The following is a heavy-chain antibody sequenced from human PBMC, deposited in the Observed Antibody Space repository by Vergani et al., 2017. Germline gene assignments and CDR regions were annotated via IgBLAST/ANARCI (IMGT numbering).Heavy chain of an antibody. CDR2: ISYDGSNK. CDR3: AKVHRDYDFWSGSRYYYYYMDV. Sequence: VQLVESGGGVVQPGRSLRLSCAASGFTFSSYGMHWVRQAPGKGLEWVAVISYDGSNKYYADSVKGRITISRDNSKNTLYLQMNSLRAEDTAVYYCAKVHRDYDFWSGSRYYYYYMDVWGKGTTVTVSS. J-gene: IGHJ6*03. V-gene: IGHV3-30*18. CDR1: GFTFSSYG. D-gene: IGHD3-3*01.